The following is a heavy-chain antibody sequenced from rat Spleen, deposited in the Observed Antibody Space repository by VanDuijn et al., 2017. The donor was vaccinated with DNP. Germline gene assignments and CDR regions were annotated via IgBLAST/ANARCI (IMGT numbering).Heavy chain of an antibody. CDR1: GFTFSDYY. J-gene: IGHJ3*01. CDR2: IRSSGGNT. D-gene: IGHD1-1*01. Sequence: EVQLVESGGGFVQPGRSLKLSCAASGFTFSDYYMAWVRQAPTKGLEWVASIRSSGGNTYYPDSVKGRFTISRDVAKNTLYLQMNSLRSEDTATYYCAIYFYSGDNWFGYWGQGTLVTVSS. V-gene: IGHV5-25*01. CDR3: AIYFYSGDNWFGY.